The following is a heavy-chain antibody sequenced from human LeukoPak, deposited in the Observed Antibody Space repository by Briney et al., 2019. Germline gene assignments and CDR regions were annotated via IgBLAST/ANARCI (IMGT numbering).Heavy chain of an antibody. CDR1: GYPFSSCG. CDR2: ISGYNGDT. J-gene: IGHJ4*02. Sequence: ASVKVSCKTFGYPFSSCGINWVRQAPGQGLEWMGWISGYNGDTNYAQKLQGRVTMTTDTSTSTAYMELRSLRSDDTAVYYCARDLKRGYSSGRYSWGTGSSNDYWGQGTLVTVSS. D-gene: IGHD6-19*01. CDR3: ARDLKRGYSSGRYSWGTGSSNDY. V-gene: IGHV1-18*01.